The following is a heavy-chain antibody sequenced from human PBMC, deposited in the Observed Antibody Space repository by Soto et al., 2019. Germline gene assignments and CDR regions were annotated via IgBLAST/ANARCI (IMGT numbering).Heavy chain of an antibody. CDR1: VFTFNTHW. Sequence: WWSLRLSCLASVFTFNTHWMHWFRQAPGKGLVWVSRIYFDGITTNYADSVKGRLTVSRDNAKNTVYLHVNTLRDEDTAVYYCARGGAMGVDYWGQGTLVTVSS. J-gene: IGHJ4*02. CDR3: ARGGAMGVDY. V-gene: IGHV3-74*01. CDR2: IYFDGITT. D-gene: IGHD1-26*01.